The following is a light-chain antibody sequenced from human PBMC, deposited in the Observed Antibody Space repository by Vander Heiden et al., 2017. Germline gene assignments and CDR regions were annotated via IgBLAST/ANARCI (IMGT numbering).Light chain of an antibody. CDR1: SSDVGGYNY. J-gene: IGLJ1*01. CDR2: DVS. Sequence: QSALTQPASVSGSPVQSIPTSCTGTSSDVGGYNYVSWYQQHPGKAPELMIYDVSNRPSGVSNRFSGAKSGNTASLTISGLQAEDEADYYCSAYTSSSSYVFGTGTKVTVL. CDR3: SAYTSSSSYV. V-gene: IGLV2-14*03.